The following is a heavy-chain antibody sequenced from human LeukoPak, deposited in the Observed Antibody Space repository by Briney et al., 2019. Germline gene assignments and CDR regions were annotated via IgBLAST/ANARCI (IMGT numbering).Heavy chain of an antibody. CDR3: ARGPHYDFWNSNLDY. J-gene: IGHJ4*02. Sequence: SVKVSCKASGDTSSSYTIHWVRQAPGQGLEWMGGIIPILATGHYAPKFQGRVTITADESTNTAYMELNNLRFEDTAMYYCARGPHYDFWNSNLDYWGQGTLVTVSS. CDR2: IIPILATG. CDR1: GDTSSSYT. V-gene: IGHV1-69*13. D-gene: IGHD3-3*01.